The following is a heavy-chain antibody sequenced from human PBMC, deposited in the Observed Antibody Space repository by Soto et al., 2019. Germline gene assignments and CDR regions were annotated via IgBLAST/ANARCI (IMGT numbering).Heavy chain of an antibody. CDR3: ARQRGNWYFDL. D-gene: IGHD3-16*01. Sequence: EVQLVQSGAEVKKPGESLKISCKASGYSFETYWIGWVRQIPGKGLEWMGIIYPDDSDTRYSPSFQGQITISADKSISTAYLQWSSLKASDTAMYSCARQRGNWYFDLWGRGTLLTVSS. J-gene: IGHJ2*01. CDR2: IYPDDSDT. CDR1: GYSFETYW. V-gene: IGHV5-51*01.